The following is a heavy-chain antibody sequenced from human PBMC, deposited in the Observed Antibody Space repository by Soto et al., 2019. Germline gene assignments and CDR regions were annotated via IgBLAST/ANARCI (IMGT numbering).Heavy chain of an antibody. D-gene: IGHD2-15*01. J-gene: IGHJ6*02. CDR1: GFTFSNYA. Sequence: GGSLRLSCAASGFTFSNYAIHWARQAPGKGLEREAVSSYDGSNKYYTDSVKGRFIISRNNSENTLHLQMTSLRAEDTAVYYCASAYSYQRSMDVWGQGTTVTVSS. V-gene: IGHV3-30-3*01. CDR3: ASAYSYQRSMDV. CDR2: SSYDGSNK.